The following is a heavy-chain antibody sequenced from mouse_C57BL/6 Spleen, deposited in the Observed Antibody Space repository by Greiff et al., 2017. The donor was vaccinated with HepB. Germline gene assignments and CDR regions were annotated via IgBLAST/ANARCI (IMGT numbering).Heavy chain of an antibody. Sequence: QVQLQQPGAELVRPGSSVKLSCKASGYTLTSYWMHWVKQRPIQGLEWIGNIDPSDSETHYNQKFKDKATLTVDKSSSTAYMQLSSLTSEDSAVYYCAREYYGSSLAWFAYWGQGTLVTVSA. V-gene: IGHV1-52*01. J-gene: IGHJ3*01. D-gene: IGHD1-1*01. CDR2: IDPSDSET. CDR1: GYTLTSYW. CDR3: AREYYGSSLAWFAY.